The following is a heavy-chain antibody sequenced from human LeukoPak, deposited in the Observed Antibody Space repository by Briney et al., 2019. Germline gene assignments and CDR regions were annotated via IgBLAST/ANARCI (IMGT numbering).Heavy chain of an antibody. D-gene: IGHD6-19*01. CDR3: ARDTTVASGMQF. Sequence: SETLSLTCTVSGGSISTYSWTWVRQSPGKGLEWIGSVVTTTTNYSPALRSRVAISVHTSKNQFSLRLESVTTADTAVYYCARDTTVASGMQFWGQGALVTVSS. J-gene: IGHJ4*02. CDR1: GGSISTYS. V-gene: IGHV4-4*07. CDR2: VVTTTT.